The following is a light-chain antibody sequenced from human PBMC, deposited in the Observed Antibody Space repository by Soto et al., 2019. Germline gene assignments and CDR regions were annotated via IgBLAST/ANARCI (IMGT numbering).Light chain of an antibody. Sequence: QSVLTQPASVSGSPRQSITISCTGTSSDVGNSNRVSWYQHHPGTDPKVMIYEGIKRPSGVSIRFSGSKSGNTASLTISGLQAEDEADYYCSSYAGSGTWVFGGGTKLTV. CDR3: SSYAGSGTWV. J-gene: IGLJ3*02. CDR1: SSDVGNSNR. CDR2: EGI. V-gene: IGLV2-23*01.